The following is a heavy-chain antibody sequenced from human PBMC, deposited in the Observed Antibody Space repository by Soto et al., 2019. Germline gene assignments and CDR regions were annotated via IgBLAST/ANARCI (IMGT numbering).Heavy chain of an antibody. V-gene: IGHV4-39*02. J-gene: IGHJ6*02. CDR2: IYYSGST. CDR3: ARDVGFGELLGRNYSYFGTDV. D-gene: IGHD3-10*01. Sequence: TPSPTCTVFLRSPPNNRCNPGRSRQPPGKGQECIGSIYYSGSTYYSPSLKSRVTISVDTSRNQFSLKLSSVTAADTAVYYCARDVGFGELLGRNYSYFGTDVWGQGTTVTVSS. CDR1: LRSPPNNRCN.